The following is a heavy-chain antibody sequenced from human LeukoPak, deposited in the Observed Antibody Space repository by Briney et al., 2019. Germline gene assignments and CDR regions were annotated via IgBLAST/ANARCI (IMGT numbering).Heavy chain of an antibody. CDR3: ARTPFWEPQSGYYYGMDV. J-gene: IGHJ6*02. CDR1: GFTFSSYA. V-gene: IGHV3-30-3*01. CDR2: ISYDGSNK. D-gene: IGHD1-26*01. Sequence: GGSLRLSCAASGFTFSSYAIHWVRQAPGKGLEWVAVISYDGSNKYYADSVKGRFTISRDNSKNTLYLQMNSLRAEDTAVYYCARTPFWEPQSGYYYGMDVWGQGTTVTVSS.